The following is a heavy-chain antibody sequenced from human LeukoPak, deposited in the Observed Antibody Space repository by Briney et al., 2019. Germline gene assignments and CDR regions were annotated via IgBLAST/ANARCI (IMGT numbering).Heavy chain of an antibody. CDR2: IIPILGIA. CDR3: ARNRNYYDSSGHDAFDI. CDR1: GCTFSSYA. Sequence: SVKVSCKASGCTFSSYAISWVRQAPGQGLEWMGRIIPILGIANYAQKFQGRVTITADKSTSTAYMELSSLRSEDTAVYYCARNRNYYDSSGHDAFDIWGQGTMVTVSS. J-gene: IGHJ3*02. V-gene: IGHV1-69*04. D-gene: IGHD3-22*01.